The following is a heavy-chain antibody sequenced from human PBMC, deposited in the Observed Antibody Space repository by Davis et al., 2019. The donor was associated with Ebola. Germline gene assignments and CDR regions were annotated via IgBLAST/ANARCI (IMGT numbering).Heavy chain of an antibody. V-gene: IGHV3-66*01. D-gene: IGHD3-3*01. J-gene: IGHJ4*02. CDR1: GFTFSSYA. CDR2: TFIGGYT. Sequence: GESLKISCAASGFTFSSYAMSWVRQAPGKGLEWVSGTFIGGYTYYGDSVKDRFIFSRDTSKNTFSLQMNNLRAEDTAVYFCAAQDTLKFGDWFSYDYWGQGILVNV. CDR3: AAQDTLKFGDWFSYDY.